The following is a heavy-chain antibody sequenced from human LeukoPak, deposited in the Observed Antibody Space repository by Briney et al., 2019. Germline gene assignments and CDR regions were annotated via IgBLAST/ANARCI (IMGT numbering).Heavy chain of an antibody. J-gene: IGHJ4*02. V-gene: IGHV4-34*01. D-gene: IGHD2-2*01. CDR2: INHSGST. Sequence: PSETLSLTCAVYGGSFSGYYWSWLRQPPGKGLEWIGEINHSGSTNYNPSLKSRATISVATTKTQFSLKLSSMTAADTAVYYCARVTKSGYCSSTSCYARGYFDYWGEGTLVTVSS. CDR1: GGSFSGYY. CDR3: ARVTKSGYCSSTSCYARGYFDY.